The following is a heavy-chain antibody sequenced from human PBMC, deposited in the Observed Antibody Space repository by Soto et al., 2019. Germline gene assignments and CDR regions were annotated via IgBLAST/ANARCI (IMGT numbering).Heavy chain of an antibody. V-gene: IGHV3-23*01. D-gene: IGHD3-9*01. CDR1: GFTFSSYA. CDR2: ISGSGGST. Sequence: EVQLLESGGGLVQPGGSLRLSCAASGFTFSSYAMSWVRQAPGKGLEWVSAISGSGGSTYYADSVKGRFTISRDNSKNTLYLKMNSLRAEDTAVYYCEKDGADMGSYYDIVTGYYGMGGCFFDYWGQGTLVTVSS. J-gene: IGHJ4*02. CDR3: EKDGADMGSYYDIVTGYYGMGGCFFDY.